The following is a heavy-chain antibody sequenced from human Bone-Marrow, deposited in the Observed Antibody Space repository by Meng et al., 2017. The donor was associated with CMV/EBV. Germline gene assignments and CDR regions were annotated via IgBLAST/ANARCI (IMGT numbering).Heavy chain of an antibody. J-gene: IGHJ5*02. V-gene: IGHV4-4*02. CDR1: SSSW. D-gene: IGHD3-9*01. CDR2: IYHSGST. Sequence: SSSWWSWVRQPPGKGLEWIGEIYHSGSTNYNPSLKSRVTISVDKSKNQFSLNLSSVTAADTAVYYCARRMYYDILTGYYDCTWFDPWGQGTLVTVSS. CDR3: ARRMYYDILTGYYDCTWFDP.